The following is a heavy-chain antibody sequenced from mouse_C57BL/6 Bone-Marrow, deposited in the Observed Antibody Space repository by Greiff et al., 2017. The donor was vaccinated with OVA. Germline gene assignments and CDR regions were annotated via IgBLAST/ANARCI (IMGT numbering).Heavy chain of an antibody. V-gene: IGHV1-22*01. J-gene: IGHJ1*03. CDR2: INPNNGGT. CDR1: GYTFTDYN. CDR3: ARPEDYYGSSYDWYFDV. Sequence: EVQLQQSGPELVKPGASVKMSCKASGYTFTDYNMHWVKQSHGKILEWIGYINPNNGGTSYNQKFKGKATLTVNKSSSTAYMELRSLTSEDSAVYYCARPEDYYGSSYDWYFDVWGTGTTVTVSS. D-gene: IGHD1-1*01.